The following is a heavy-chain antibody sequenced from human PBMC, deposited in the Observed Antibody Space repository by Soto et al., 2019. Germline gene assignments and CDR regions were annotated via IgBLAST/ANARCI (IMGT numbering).Heavy chain of an antibody. CDR3: ARAETWLADAFDI. J-gene: IGHJ3*02. V-gene: IGHV1-69*02. D-gene: IGHD3-22*01. CDR1: GGTFSSYT. Sequence: GASVKVSCKASGGTFSSYTISWVRQAPGQGLEWMGRIIPILGIANYAQKFQGRVTITADKSTSTAYMELSSLRSEDTAVYYCARAETWLADAFDIWGQGTTGTVSS. CDR2: IIPILGIA.